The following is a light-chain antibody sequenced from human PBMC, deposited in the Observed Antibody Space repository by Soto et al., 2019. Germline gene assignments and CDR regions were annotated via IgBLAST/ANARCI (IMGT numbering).Light chain of an antibody. CDR3: QQRSNWPIT. CDR1: QSVSIN. J-gene: IGKJ5*01. Sequence: EIVMTQSPATLSVSPGERATLSCRASQSVSINLAWYQQKPGQAPRLLIYGASTRATGIPARFSGSGSGTEFTLTISSLQSEDFAVYHCQQRSNWPITFGQGTRLEIK. V-gene: IGKV3-15*01. CDR2: GAS.